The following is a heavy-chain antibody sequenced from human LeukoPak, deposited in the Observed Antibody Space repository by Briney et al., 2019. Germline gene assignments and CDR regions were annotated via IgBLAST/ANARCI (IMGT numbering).Heavy chain of an antibody. CDR2: INPNSGGT. CDR1: GYTFTSYY. D-gene: IGHD1-26*01. Sequence: ASVKVSCKASGYTFTSYYMHWVRQAPGQGLEWMGWINPNSGGTNYAQKFQGRVTMTRDTSISTAYMELSRLRSDDTAVYYCARLWEWELLRFDYWGQGTLVTASS. V-gene: IGHV1-2*02. J-gene: IGHJ4*02. CDR3: ARLWEWELLRFDY.